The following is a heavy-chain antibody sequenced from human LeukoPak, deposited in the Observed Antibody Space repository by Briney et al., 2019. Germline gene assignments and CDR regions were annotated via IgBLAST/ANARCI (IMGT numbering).Heavy chain of an antibody. CDR3: ARGRDMDSSGWYFDY. Sequence: SETLSLTCAVYGGSFSGYYWSWIRQPPGKGLEWIGEINHSGSTTYNPSLKSRVTISVDTSKNQFSLKLSSVTAADTAVYYCARGRDMDSSGWYFDYWGQGTLVTVSS. J-gene: IGHJ4*02. CDR2: INHSGST. V-gene: IGHV4-34*01. CDR1: GGSFSGYY. D-gene: IGHD6-19*01.